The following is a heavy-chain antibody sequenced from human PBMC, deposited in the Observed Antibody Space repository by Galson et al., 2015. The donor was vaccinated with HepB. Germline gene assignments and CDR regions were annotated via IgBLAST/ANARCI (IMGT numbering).Heavy chain of an antibody. CDR2: INWNGGST. J-gene: IGHJ3*02. Sequence: SLRLSCAVSGFTFDNYGMNWVRQGPGKGLEWVSTINWNGGSTGYADSVKGRFTISRDNTKNSLYPQMNSLRAEDTAVYYCARRSGTYSLVHAFDIWGQGTIVTVSS. CDR1: GFTFDNYG. V-gene: IGHV3-20*04. CDR3: ARRSGTYSLVHAFDI. D-gene: IGHD1-26*01.